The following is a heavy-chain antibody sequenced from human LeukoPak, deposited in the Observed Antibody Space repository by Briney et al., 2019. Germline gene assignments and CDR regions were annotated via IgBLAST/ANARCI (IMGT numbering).Heavy chain of an antibody. D-gene: IGHD6-13*01. V-gene: IGHV1-8*01. CDR2: MNPNSGNT. Sequence: ASVKVSCKASGGTFNSYAISWVRQATGQGLEWMGWMNPNSGNTGYAQKFQGRVTITRNTSISTAYMELSSLRSEDTAVYYCARGSSSWTLYYYYYMDVWGKGTTVTVSS. CDR3: ARGSSSWTLYYYYYMDV. J-gene: IGHJ6*03. CDR1: GGTFNSYA.